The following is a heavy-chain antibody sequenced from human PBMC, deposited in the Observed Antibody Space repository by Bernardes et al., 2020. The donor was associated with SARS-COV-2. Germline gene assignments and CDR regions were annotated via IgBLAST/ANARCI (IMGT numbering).Heavy chain of an antibody. J-gene: IGHJ6*02. CDR2: VYFTGNT. CDR1: GGPIGSHY. Sequence: SETLSLTCTVSGGPIGSHYLSWIRQSPGKGLEWVGNVYFTGNTNHNPSLRSRAIIGIDTSKSQFSLRLNSVTAADAAVYYCARDVFLGSSWDQSYYGMDVWGQGTTVTVSS. D-gene: IGHD6-13*01. V-gene: IGHV4-59*11. CDR3: ARDVFLGSSWDQSYYGMDV.